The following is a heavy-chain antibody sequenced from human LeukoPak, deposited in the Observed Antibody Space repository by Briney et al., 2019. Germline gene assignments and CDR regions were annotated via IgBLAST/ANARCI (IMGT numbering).Heavy chain of an antibody. V-gene: IGHV3-30-3*01. CDR2: ISYDGSNK. CDR3: AKGSFGVVISYYYYMDV. J-gene: IGHJ6*03. Sequence: PGRSLRLSCAASGFTFSSYAMHWVRQAPGKGLEWVAVISYDGSNKYYADSVKGRFTISRDNSKNTLYLQMNSLRAEDTAVYYCAKGSFGVVISYYYYMDVWGKGTTVTVSS. D-gene: IGHD3-3*01. CDR1: GFTFSSYA.